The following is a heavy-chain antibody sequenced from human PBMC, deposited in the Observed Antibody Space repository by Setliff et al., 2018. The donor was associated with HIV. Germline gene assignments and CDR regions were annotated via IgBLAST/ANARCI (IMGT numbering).Heavy chain of an antibody. Sequence: GGSLRLSCAASGFTFSVYYLGWIRQAPGKGLEWVSYVSSSSTNFTKYADSVKGRFSISRDNARNSLYLQMNSLRAEDTAVYYCAKDCDYFDSSAYYDALDMWGQGTMVTVSS. V-gene: IGHV3-11*06. D-gene: IGHD3-22*01. CDR2: VSSSSTNFT. J-gene: IGHJ3*02. CDR1: GFTFSVYY. CDR3: AKDCDYFDSSAYYDALDM.